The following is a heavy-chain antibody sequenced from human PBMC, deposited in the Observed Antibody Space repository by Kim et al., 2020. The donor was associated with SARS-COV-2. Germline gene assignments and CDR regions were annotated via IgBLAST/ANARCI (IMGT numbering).Heavy chain of an antibody. D-gene: IGHD5-12*01. V-gene: IGHV3-21*01. CDR2: ISSSSSYI. CDR3: ARVILATKPKQYYYYGMDV. J-gene: IGHJ6*02. CDR1: GFTFSSYS. Sequence: GGSLRLSCAASGFTFSSYSMNWVRQAPGKGLEWVSSISSSSSYIYYADSVKGRFTISRDNAKNSLYLQMNSLRAEDTAVYYCARVILATKPKQYYYYGMDVWGQGTTVTVSS.